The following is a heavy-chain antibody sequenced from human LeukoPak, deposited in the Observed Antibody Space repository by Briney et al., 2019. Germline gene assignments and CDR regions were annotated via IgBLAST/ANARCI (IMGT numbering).Heavy chain of an antibody. V-gene: IGHV3-23*01. Sequence: GGSLRLSCAASGFTFSTYAMSWVRQAPGKGLEWVSGISGSGGSTYYADSVKGRFTISRDNSKNTLYLQMNSLRAEDTAVYYCARGFGSSYDSWGQGTLVTVSS. J-gene: IGHJ4*02. D-gene: IGHD6-13*01. CDR2: ISGSGGST. CDR3: ARGFGSSYDS. CDR1: GFTFSTYA.